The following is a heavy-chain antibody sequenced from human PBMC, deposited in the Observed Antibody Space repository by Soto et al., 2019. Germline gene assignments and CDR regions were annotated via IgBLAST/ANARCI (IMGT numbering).Heavy chain of an antibody. CDR1: GGSFSGYY. CDR2: VNHSGPT. CDR3: ARGIGYCSSLNCYSSRRLRFGS. Sequence: PSETLSLTCAVYGGSFSGYYWTWIRQSPEKGLEWIGEVNHSGPTYYNPSLKTRVTISVHTPKNHFSLKMSSVTAAVTAVYHCARGIGYCSSLNCYSSRRLRFGSRGQGNLGTVSS. J-gene: IGHJ4*02. V-gene: IGHV4-34*01. D-gene: IGHD2-2*01.